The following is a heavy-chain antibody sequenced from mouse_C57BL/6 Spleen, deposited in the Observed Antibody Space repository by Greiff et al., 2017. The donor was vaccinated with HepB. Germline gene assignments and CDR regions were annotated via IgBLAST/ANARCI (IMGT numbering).Heavy chain of an antibody. Sequence: QVQLQQPGAELVKPGASVKMSCKASGYTFTSYWITWVKQRPGQGLEWIGDIYPGSGSTNYNEKFKSKATLTVDTSSSTAYMQLSSLTSEDSAVYYCANLFITTVVATNYYAMDYWGQGTSVTVSS. CDR1: GYTFTSYW. CDR3: ANLFITTVVATNYYAMDY. V-gene: IGHV1-55*01. J-gene: IGHJ4*01. D-gene: IGHD1-1*01. CDR2: IYPGSGST.